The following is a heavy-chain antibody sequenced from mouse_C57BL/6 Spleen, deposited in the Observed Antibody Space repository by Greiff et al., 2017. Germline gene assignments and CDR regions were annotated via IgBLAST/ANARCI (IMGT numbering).Heavy chain of an antibody. CDR1: GFTFSDYG. Sequence: EVKLVESGGGLVKPGGSLKLSCAASGFTFSDYGMHWVRQAPEKGLEWVAYISSGSSTIYYADTVKGRFTISRDNAKNTLFLQMTSLRSEDTAMYYCARSYYGSSPAWFAYWGQGTLVTVSA. CDR3: ARSYYGSSPAWFAY. J-gene: IGHJ3*01. V-gene: IGHV5-17*01. CDR2: ISSGSSTI. D-gene: IGHD1-1*01.